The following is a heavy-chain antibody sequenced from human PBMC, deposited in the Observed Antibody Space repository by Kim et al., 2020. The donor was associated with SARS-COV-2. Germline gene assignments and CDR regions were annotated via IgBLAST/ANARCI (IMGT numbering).Heavy chain of an antibody. J-gene: IGHJ6*02. CDR2: IIPIFGTA. CDR3: ARGSSSWYFDYYYGMDV. CDR1: GGTFSSYA. V-gene: IGHV1-69*13. D-gene: IGHD6-13*01. Sequence: SVKVSCKASGGTFSSYAISWVRQAPGQGLEWMGGIIPIFGTANYAQKFQGRVTITADESTSTAYMELSSLRSEDTAVYYCARGSSSWYFDYYYGMDVWGQGTTVTVSS.